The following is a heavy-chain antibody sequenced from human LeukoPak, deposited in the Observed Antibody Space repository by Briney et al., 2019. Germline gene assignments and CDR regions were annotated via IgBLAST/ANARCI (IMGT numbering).Heavy chain of an antibody. Sequence: GGSLRLSCTASGFTFSNVWMNWVRQAPGKGLEWVGRIKNETEAETTDYAAPVKGRFAISRDDSKNTVFLQMNSLRAEDTAVYYCAKGFLRGDPNSYYFDYWGQGTLVTVSS. CDR2: IKNETEAETT. D-gene: IGHD3-16*01. J-gene: IGHJ4*02. CDR1: GFTFSNVW. V-gene: IGHV3-15*01. CDR3: AKGFLRGDPNSYYFDY.